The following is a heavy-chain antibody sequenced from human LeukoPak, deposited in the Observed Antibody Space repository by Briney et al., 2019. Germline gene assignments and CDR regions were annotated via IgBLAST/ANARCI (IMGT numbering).Heavy chain of an antibody. CDR1: GFTFSDYY. D-gene: IGHD6-19*01. J-gene: IGHJ4*02. CDR2: ISSSGSTI. V-gene: IGHV3-11*04. CDR3: ARGPREWLISRYYFDY. Sequence: GGSLRLSCAASGFTFSDYYMSWIRQAPGKGLEWVSYISSSGSTIYYADSVKGRFTIFRDNAKNSLYLQMNSLRAEDTAVYYCARGPREWLISRYYFDYWGQGTLVTVSS.